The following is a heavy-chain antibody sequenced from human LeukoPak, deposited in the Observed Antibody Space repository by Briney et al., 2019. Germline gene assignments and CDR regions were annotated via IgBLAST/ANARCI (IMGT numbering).Heavy chain of an antibody. CDR2: IAYDGSYK. D-gene: IGHD3-10*01. J-gene: IGHJ3*01. Sequence: GGSLRLSCAASGFTFSTYGMHRVRQAPGKGLEWVALIAYDGSYKYFAESVKGRFTISRDNPRSTLYLQMNSLRADDTAVYYCAKAERPYGSGSYPNWGQGTMVTVSS. CDR3: AKAERPYGSGSYPN. CDR1: GFTFSTYG. V-gene: IGHV3-30*18.